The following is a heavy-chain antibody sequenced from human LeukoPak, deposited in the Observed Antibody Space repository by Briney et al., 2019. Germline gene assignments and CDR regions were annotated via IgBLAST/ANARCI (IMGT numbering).Heavy chain of an antibody. J-gene: IGHJ5*02. CDR2: IYYSGST. Sequence: NPSETLSLTCTVSGGSISSSSYYWGWIRQPPGKGLEWIGSIYYSGSTYYNPSLKSRVTISVDTSKNQFSLKLSSVTAADTAVYYCAAPGEDYYGSGSYYRFDPWGQGTLVTVSS. V-gene: IGHV4-39*01. CDR3: AAPGEDYYGSGSYYRFDP. CDR1: GGSISSSSYY. D-gene: IGHD3-10*01.